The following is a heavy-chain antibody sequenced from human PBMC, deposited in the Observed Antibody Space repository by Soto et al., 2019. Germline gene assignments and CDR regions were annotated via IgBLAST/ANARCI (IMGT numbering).Heavy chain of an antibody. CDR1: GGSINSYW. CDR3: ARDIGSYAYGEGY. V-gene: IGHV4-4*07. Sequence: SETLSLTCSVSGGSINSYWWSWIRQPAGKGLEWIGRVYSSGTTDYNPSLNSRATMSVETSKNQFSLKLSSVTAADTAVHYCARDIGSYAYGEGYWGQGIQVTVSS. J-gene: IGHJ4*02. CDR2: VYSSGTT. D-gene: IGHD3-10*01.